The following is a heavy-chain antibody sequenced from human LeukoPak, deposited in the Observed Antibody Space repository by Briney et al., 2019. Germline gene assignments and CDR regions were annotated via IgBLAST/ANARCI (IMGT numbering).Heavy chain of an antibody. V-gene: IGHV3-30-3*01. CDR3: AREGYYGSGSPPSLYFDY. CDR1: GFTFRNYV. D-gene: IGHD3-10*01. CDR2: TSSDLNVK. Sequence: GRSLRLSCAASGFTFRNYVIHWVRQAPGKGLEWVAVTSSDLNVKLYADSVKGRFTISRDNSRSTLYLQMNSLRPEDTAIYYCAREGYYGSGSPPSLYFDYWGQGTLVTVSS. J-gene: IGHJ4*02.